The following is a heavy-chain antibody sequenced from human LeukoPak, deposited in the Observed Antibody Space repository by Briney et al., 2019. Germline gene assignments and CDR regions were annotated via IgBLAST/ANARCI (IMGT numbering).Heavy chain of an antibody. V-gene: IGHV3-30*18. D-gene: IGHD6-13*01. CDR3: AKGRIAAAGTRPDIPFDY. J-gene: IGHJ4*02. CDR1: GFTFSSYG. CDR2: ISYDGSNK. Sequence: GGSLRLSCAASGFTFSSYGMHWVRQAPGKGLEWVAVISYDGSNKYYADSVKGRFTISRDNSKNTLYLQMNSLRAEDTAVYYCAKGRIAAAGTRPDIPFDYWGQGTLVTVSS.